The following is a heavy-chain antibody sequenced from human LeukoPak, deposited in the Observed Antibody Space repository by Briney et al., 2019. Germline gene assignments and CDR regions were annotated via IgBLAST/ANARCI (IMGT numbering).Heavy chain of an antibody. CDR2: INPNSGGT. CDR3: ARVSVATVTTIIDY. CDR1: GYTFTSYY. J-gene: IGHJ4*02. Sequence: ASVKVSCKASGYTFTSYYMHWVRQAPGQGLEWMGWINPNSGGTNYAQKFQGRVTMTRDTSISTAYMELSRLRSDDTAVYYCARVSVATVTTIIDYWGQGTLVTVSS. D-gene: IGHD4-17*01. V-gene: IGHV1-2*02.